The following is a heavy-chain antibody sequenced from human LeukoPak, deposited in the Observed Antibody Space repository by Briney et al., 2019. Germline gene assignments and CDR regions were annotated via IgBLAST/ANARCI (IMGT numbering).Heavy chain of an antibody. Sequence: PAGSLRLYCVASGFTFSDYNMRWIRQAPGKGLEWFLSINSSGSTKSYADSVKDRFTISRDNAKNSLFLQMNSLRAEDTAVYYCARVLRYCSGGNCYSGGLGYMDVWGKGTTVTVSS. CDR1: GFTFSDYN. J-gene: IGHJ6*03. CDR3: ARVLRYCSGGNCYSGGLGYMDV. D-gene: IGHD2-15*01. CDR2: INSSGSTK. V-gene: IGHV3-11*01.